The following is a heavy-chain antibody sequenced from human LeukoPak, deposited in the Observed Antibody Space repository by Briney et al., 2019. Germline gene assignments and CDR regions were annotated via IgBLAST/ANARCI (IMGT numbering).Heavy chain of an antibody. D-gene: IGHD1-26*01. CDR2: ISRNGSST. V-gene: IGHV3-64*01. J-gene: IGHJ4*02. CDR1: GFTFSSYA. CDR3: ARASIVGATIDY. Sequence: PGGSLRLSCAASGFTFSSYAMHWVRQAPGKGLEYVSAISRNGSSTYYANSVKGRFTISRDNSKNTLYLQMGSLRAEDMAVYYCARASIVGATIDYWGQGTLVTVSS.